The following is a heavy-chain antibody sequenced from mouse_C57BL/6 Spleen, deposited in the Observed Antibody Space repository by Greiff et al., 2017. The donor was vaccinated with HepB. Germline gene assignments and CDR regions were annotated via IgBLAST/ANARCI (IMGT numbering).Heavy chain of an antibody. Sequence: EVKLQESGPELVKPGASVKMSCKASGYTFTDYNMHWVKQSHGKSLEWIGYISPNNGGTSYNQKFKGKATLTVNKSSSTAYMELRSLTSEDSAVYYCARPLLRYAMDYWGQGTSVTVSS. CDR3: ARPLLRYAMDY. J-gene: IGHJ4*01. D-gene: IGHD1-2*01. CDR2: ISPNNGGT. CDR1: GYTFTDYN. V-gene: IGHV1-22*01.